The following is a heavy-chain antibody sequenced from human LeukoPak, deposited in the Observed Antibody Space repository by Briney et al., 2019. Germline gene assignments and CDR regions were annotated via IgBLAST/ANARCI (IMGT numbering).Heavy chain of an antibody. J-gene: IGHJ4*02. CDR3: ARQDDYNFDY. CDR2: IYYSGST. Sequence: SEILSLTCTVSGGSISSSSYYWGWIRQPPGKGLEWIGSIYYSGSTYYNPSLKSRVTISVDTSKKQLSLKLSSVTAADTAVYYCARQDDYNFDYWGQGTLVTVSS. D-gene: IGHD5-24*01. CDR1: GGSISSSSYY. V-gene: IGHV4-39*01.